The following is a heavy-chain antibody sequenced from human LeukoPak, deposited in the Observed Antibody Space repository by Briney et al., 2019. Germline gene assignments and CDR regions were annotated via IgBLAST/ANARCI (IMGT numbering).Heavy chain of an antibody. CDR2: INAGNGNT. CDR3: ARDPYSSSWEELDY. CDR1: GYTFTSYA. J-gene: IGHJ4*02. V-gene: IGHV1-3*01. D-gene: IGHD6-13*01. Sequence: ASVRASCKASGYTFTSYAMHWVRQAPGQRLEWMGWINAGNGNTKYSQKFQGRVTITRDTSASTAYMELSSLRSEDTAVYYCARDPYSSSWEELDYWGQGTLVTVSS.